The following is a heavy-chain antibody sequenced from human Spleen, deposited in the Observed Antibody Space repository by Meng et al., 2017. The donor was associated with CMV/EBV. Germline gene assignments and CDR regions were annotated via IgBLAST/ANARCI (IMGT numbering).Heavy chain of an antibody. Sequence: GESLKISCAASGFTFGRFGMNWVRQAPGKGLEWVSYISTSDSTIYYTDSVKGRFTISRDNAKNSLYLQMNSLRAEDTAVYYCAKDRVPFCSSAACRTPFDSWGQGTLVTVSS. V-gene: IGHV3-48*03. CDR3: AKDRVPFCSSAACRTPFDS. J-gene: IGHJ4*02. CDR2: ISTSDSTI. D-gene: IGHD2-2*01. CDR1: GFTFGRFG.